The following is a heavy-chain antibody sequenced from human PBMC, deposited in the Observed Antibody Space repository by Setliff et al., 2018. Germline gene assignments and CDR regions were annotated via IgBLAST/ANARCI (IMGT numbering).Heavy chain of an antibody. CDR3: ARVYCQFRCLVESYMEV. D-gene: IGHD3-16*01. CDR2: TIPSFGST. V-gene: IGHV1-69*05. CDR1: GGTFSSYG. Sequence: SVKVSCKASGGTFSSYGISWVRQAPGQGLEWMGGTIPSFGSTNYSQKFPGRVTIITDESTSTAYMELSSLITEDTATYYCARVYCQFRCLVESYMEVWGKGTTVTVSS. J-gene: IGHJ6*03.